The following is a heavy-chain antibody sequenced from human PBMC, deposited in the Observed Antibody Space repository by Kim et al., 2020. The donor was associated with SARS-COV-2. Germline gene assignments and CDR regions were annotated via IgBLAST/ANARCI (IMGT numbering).Heavy chain of an antibody. D-gene: IGHD6-6*01. Sequence: TSRGTISVDTSKNQFSLKLSSVTAADTAVYYCARGIAARPRPSTNKYFQHWGQGTLVTVSS. CDR3: ARGIAARPRPSTNKYFQH. J-gene: IGHJ1*01. V-gene: IGHV4-34*01.